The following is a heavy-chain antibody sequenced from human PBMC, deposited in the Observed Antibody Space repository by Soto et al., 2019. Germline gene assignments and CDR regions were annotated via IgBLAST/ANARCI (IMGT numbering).Heavy chain of an antibody. V-gene: IGHV3-33*01. CDR3: AREAASGSDAFDI. D-gene: IGHD6-13*01. CDR2: IWYDGSNK. CDR1: GFTFSSYG. Sequence: QVQLVESGGGVVQPGRSLRLSCAASGFTFSSYGMHWVRQAPGKGLEWVAVIWYDGSNKYYADSVKGRFTISRDNSKNTLHLQMNSLRDEDTAVYYCAREAASGSDAFDIWGQGTMVTVSS. J-gene: IGHJ3*02.